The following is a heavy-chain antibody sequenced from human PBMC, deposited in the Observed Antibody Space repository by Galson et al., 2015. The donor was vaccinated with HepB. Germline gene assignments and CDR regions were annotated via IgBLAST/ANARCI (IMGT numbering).Heavy chain of an antibody. D-gene: IGHD3-10*01. Sequence: SLRLSCAASGFTFSSYAMSWVRQAPGKGLEWVSAISGSGGSTYYADSVKGRFTISRDNSKNTLYLQMNSLRAEDTAVYYCAKSVRGVGYYYGMDVWGQGTTVTVSS. CDR1: GFTFSSYA. J-gene: IGHJ6*02. CDR3: AKSVRGVGYYYGMDV. V-gene: IGHV3-23*01. CDR2: ISGSGGST.